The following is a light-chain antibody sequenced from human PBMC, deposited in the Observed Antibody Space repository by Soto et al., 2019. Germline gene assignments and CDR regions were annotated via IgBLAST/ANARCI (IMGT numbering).Light chain of an antibody. CDR2: DVS. CDR3: CSFAGGYTYV. Sequence: QAVLTQPRSVSWSPGQSVTISCTGTSSDVGGYNYVSWYQQHPGKAPKLMIYDVSKRPSGVPDRFSGSKSGNTASLTISGLQAEDEADFYCCSFAGGYTYVFGPGTKVTVL. CDR1: SSDVGGYNY. J-gene: IGLJ1*01. V-gene: IGLV2-11*01.